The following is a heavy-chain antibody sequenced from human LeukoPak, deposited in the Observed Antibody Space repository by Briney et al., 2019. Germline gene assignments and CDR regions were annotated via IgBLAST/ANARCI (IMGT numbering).Heavy chain of an antibody. V-gene: IGHV3-23*01. D-gene: IGHD6-19*01. CDR2: ISGSGGST. J-gene: IGHJ4*02. CDR3: AKDLGYSSGWSSFDY. Sequence: GGSLRLSCAASGFTFSSYAMSWVRQAPGKGLEWVSAISGSGGSTYYADSVKGRFTISGDNSKNTLYLQMNSLRAEDTAVYYCAKDLGYSSGWSSFDYWGQGTLVTVSS. CDR1: GFTFSSYA.